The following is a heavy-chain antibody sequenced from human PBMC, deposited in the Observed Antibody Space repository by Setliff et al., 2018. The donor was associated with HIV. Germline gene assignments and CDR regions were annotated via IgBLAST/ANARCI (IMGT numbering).Heavy chain of an antibody. CDR2: VDPKDGET. CDR1: GYAVRDYY. D-gene: IGHD3-9*01. V-gene: IGHV1-69-2*01. CDR3: ATFDYNLLTGCPC. J-gene: IGHJ4*02. Sequence: ASVKVSCKASGYAVRDYYINWVQQAPGKGLEWMGRVDPKDGETMYAQKFQGRVTITADRSTNTAYMDLSSLSSDDTALYFCATFDYNLLTGCPCWGQGTLVTVSS.